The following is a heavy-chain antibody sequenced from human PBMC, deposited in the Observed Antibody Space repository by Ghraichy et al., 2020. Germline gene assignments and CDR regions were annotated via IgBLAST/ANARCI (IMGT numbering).Heavy chain of an antibody. CDR3: ARQPPNTAAFDV. J-gene: IGHJ3*01. V-gene: IGHV4-59*08. Sequence: SETLSLTCTVSGGSISSHYWSWIRQPPGKGLEWIAYIHSSATPNYSASLKSRVTISIDTSKNQFSLRLSSLTAADTAVYYCARQPPNTAAFDVWGQGAMVTVSS. CDR1: GGSISSHY. CDR2: IHSSATP. D-gene: IGHD2-8*01.